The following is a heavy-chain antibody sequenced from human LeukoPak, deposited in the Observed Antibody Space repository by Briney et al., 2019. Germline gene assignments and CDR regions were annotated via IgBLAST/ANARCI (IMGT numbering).Heavy chain of an antibody. Sequence: GRSLRLSCAASGLTFRNYGMHWVRQAPGKGLEWVAVIWYDGSNQYYVDSVKGRFTVSRDNAKNTLYLQMNNLRAEDTAVYYCATDRNSGKYYDYWGQGTLVTVSS. D-gene: IGHD1-26*01. CDR3: ATDRNSGKYYDY. V-gene: IGHV3-33*01. CDR1: GLTFRNYG. CDR2: IWYDGSNQ. J-gene: IGHJ4*02.